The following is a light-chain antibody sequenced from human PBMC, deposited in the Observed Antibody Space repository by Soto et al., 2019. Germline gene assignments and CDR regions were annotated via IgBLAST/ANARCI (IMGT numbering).Light chain of an antibody. CDR3: QQGLST. Sequence: EIVLTQSPATLSLSPGERATLSCGASQSVSSYLAWYQQKPGQAPRLLIYDASNRATGIPARFSGSGSGTDFTLTISSLEPEDFAVYYCQQGLSTFGGGTKVEIK. V-gene: IGKV3-11*01. CDR2: DAS. CDR1: QSVSSY. J-gene: IGKJ4*01.